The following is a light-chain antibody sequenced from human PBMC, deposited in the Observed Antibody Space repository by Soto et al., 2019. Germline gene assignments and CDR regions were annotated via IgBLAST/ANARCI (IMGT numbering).Light chain of an antibody. J-gene: IGKJ2*01. CDR1: QSVSSSY. CDR3: QQYGSSPPYT. Sequence: EIVLTQSPGTLSLSPGERATLSCRASQSVSSSYLAWYQQKPGQAPRLPIYGASSRATGIPDRFSGSGSGTDVTLTISRLEPEDFAVYYCQQYGSSPPYTFGQGTKLEIK. CDR2: GAS. V-gene: IGKV3-20*01.